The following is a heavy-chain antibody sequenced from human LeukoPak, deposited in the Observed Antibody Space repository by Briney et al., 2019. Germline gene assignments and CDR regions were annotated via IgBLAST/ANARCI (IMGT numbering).Heavy chain of an antibody. CDR1: GFTFSSYG. V-gene: IGHV3-30*18. CDR3: AKDTLGAVAAIDY. CDR2: ISYDGSNK. D-gene: IGHD6-19*01. J-gene: IGHJ4*02. Sequence: GGSLRLSCAASGFTFSSYGMHWVRQAPGKGLXXXAVISYDGSNKYYADSVKGRFTISRDNSKNTLYLQMNSLRAEDTAVYYCAKDTLGAVAAIDYWGQGTLVTVSS.